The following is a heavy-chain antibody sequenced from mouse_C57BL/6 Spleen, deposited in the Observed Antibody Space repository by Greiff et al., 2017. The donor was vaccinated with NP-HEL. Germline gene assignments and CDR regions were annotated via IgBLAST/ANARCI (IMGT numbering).Heavy chain of an antibody. CDR3: ANYDGAWFAY. J-gene: IGHJ3*01. Sequence: LVESGAELARPGASVKLSCKASGYTFTSYGISWVKQRTGQGLEWIGEIYPRSGNTYYNEKFKGKATLTADKSSSTAYMELRSLTSEDSAVYFCANYDGAWFAYWGQGTLVTVSA. CDR1: GYTFTSYG. D-gene: IGHD2-4*01. CDR2: IYPRSGNT. V-gene: IGHV1-81*01.